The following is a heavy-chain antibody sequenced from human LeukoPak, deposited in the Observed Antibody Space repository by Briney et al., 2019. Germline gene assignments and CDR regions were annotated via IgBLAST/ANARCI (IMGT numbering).Heavy chain of an antibody. CDR1: GFTFSSYE. J-gene: IGHJ4*02. CDR2: ISSSGSTI. V-gene: IGHV3-48*03. CDR3: ARALYYYDSSGMRGVDY. Sequence: GGSLRLSCAASGFTFSSYEMNWVRQAPGKGLEWVSYISSSGSTIYYADSVKGRFTISRDNAKNSLYLQMNSLRAEGTAVYYCARALYYYDSSGMRGVDYWGQGTLVTVSS. D-gene: IGHD3-22*01.